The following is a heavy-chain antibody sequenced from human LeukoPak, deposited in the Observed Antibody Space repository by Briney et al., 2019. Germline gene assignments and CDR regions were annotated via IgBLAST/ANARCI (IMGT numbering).Heavy chain of an antibody. V-gene: IGHV3-7*01. CDR1: GFTFSSYW. Sequence: PGGSLRLSCAASGFTFSSYWMSWVRQAPGKGLEWVANIKEDGSEKNYVDSVKGRFTISRDNAKNSLHLQMNSLRAEDTAVYYCARGLGIAVAGTTYYYGMDVWGQGTTVTVSS. D-gene: IGHD6-19*01. CDR3: ARGLGIAVAGTTYYYGMDV. CDR2: IKEDGSEK. J-gene: IGHJ6*02.